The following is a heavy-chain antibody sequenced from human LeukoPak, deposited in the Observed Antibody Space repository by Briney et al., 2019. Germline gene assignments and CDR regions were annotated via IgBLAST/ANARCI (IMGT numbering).Heavy chain of an antibody. CDR2: IFHSGNS. J-gene: IGHJ4*02. V-gene: IGHV4-38-2*02. CDR3: ARGHTRITMLRGSRSAYYFDY. Sequence: SETLSLTCTVSGYSMSSGYYWGWIRQPPGKGLQWIGSIFHSGNSYYNPSLKSRVTISVDTSKNQFSLKLSSVTAADTAVYYCARGHTRITMLRGSRSAYYFDYWGQGTLVTVSS. CDR1: GYSMSSGYY. D-gene: IGHD3-10*01.